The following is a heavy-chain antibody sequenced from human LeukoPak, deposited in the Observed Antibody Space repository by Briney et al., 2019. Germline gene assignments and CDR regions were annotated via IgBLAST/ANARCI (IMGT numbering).Heavy chain of an antibody. J-gene: IGHJ6*02. CDR3: ALARSEYHYGMDV. Sequence: SQTLSLTCAISGDSVSSISVAWNWIRQSPSRGLEWLGRTYYRSKWYNEYAVGVKGLININAEPSKNKFSLQLNSVTPEDTAVYYCALARSEYHYGMDVWGQGATVTVSS. V-gene: IGHV6-1*01. CDR2: TYYRSKWYN. CDR1: GDSVSSISVA.